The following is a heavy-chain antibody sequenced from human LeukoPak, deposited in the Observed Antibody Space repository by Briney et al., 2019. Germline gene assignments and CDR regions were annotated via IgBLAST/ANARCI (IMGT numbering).Heavy chain of an antibody. D-gene: IGHD3-22*01. V-gene: IGHV3-23*01. CDR2: ISGSGGST. Sequence: GGSLRLSCAASGFTFSSYAMSWVRQAPGKGLEWVSAISGSGGSTYYADSVKGRLTISRDNSKDTLYLQMNSLRAEDTAVYYCAKSLYYYDSSGYFIYDYRGQGTLVTVSS. CDR1: GFTFSSYA. J-gene: IGHJ4*02. CDR3: AKSLYYYDSSGYFIYDY.